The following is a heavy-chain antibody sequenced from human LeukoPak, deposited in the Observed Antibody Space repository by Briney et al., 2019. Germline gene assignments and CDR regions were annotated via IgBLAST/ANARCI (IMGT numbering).Heavy chain of an antibody. Sequence: GGSLRLSCAASGFTFSSYRMNWVRQAPGKGLEWVSHITDSGDTIHYADSVKGRFTVSRDNAKNSLYLQMNSLRTEDTALYYCARAFSPYALSDYWGQGTLVTVSS. J-gene: IGHJ4*02. CDR3: ARAFSPYALSDY. V-gene: IGHV3-48*01. CDR2: ITDSGDTI. D-gene: IGHD3-3*02. CDR1: GFTFSSYR.